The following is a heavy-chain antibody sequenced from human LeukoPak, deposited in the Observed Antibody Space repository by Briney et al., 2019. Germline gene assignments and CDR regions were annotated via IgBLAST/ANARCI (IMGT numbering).Heavy chain of an antibody. J-gene: IGHJ5*02. CDR2: IYPGDSDT. D-gene: IGHD6-13*01. CDR3: ARHGGIAAAGTFGFDP. Sequence: GASLKISCKGSGYSFTSYWIGWVRQMPGKGLEWMGIIYPGDSDTRYSPSFQGQVTISADKSISTAYLQWSSLKASDTAMYYCARHGGIAAAGTFGFDPWGQGTLVTVSS. V-gene: IGHV5-51*01. CDR1: GYSFTSYW.